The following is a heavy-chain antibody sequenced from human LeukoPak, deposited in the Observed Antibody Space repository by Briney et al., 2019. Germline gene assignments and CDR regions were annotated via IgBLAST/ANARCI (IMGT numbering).Heavy chain of an antibody. J-gene: IGHJ4*02. CDR2: ISSSSSYI. Sequence: PGESLRLSCAASGFTFSSYSMNWVRQAPGKGLEWVSSISSSSSYIYYADSVKGRFTISRDNAKNSLYLQMNSLRAEDTAVYYCAREGPTGIAAPGARYFDYWGQGTLVTVSS. D-gene: IGHD6-13*01. CDR1: GFTFSSYS. V-gene: IGHV3-21*01. CDR3: AREGPTGIAAPGARYFDY.